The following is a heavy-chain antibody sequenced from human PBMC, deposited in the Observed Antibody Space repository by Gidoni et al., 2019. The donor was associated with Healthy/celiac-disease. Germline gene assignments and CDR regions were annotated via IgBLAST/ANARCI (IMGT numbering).Heavy chain of an antibody. CDR3: ARVSIAVAGLVDY. V-gene: IGHV4-59*01. CDR2: IYYSGST. J-gene: IGHJ4*02. Sequence: QVQLQESGPGLVKPSETLSLTCTVSGGSISSYYWSWIRQPPGKGLEWIGYIYYSGSTNYNPSLKSRVTISVDTSKNQFSLKLSSVTAADKAVYYCARVSIAVAGLVDYWGQGTLVTVSS. CDR1: GGSISSYY. D-gene: IGHD6-19*01.